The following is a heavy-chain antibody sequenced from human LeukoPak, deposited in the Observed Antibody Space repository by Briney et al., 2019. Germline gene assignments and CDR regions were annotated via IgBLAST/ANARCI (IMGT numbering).Heavy chain of an antibody. D-gene: IGHD5-18*01. CDR3: ARHRLGYSYGPFDS. CDR1: GGSISSYY. Sequence: KPSETLSLTCTVSGGSISSYYWSWIRHPPGKGLERIGYIYYSGSTNYNPSLKSRVTISVDTSKNQFSLKLSSVTAADTAVYYCARHRLGYSYGPFDSWGQETLVTVSS. CDR2: IYYSGST. V-gene: IGHV4-59*08. J-gene: IGHJ4*02.